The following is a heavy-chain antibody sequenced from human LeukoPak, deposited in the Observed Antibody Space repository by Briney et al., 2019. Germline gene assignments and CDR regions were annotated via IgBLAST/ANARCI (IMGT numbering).Heavy chain of an antibody. V-gene: IGHV1-18*01. CDR1: GYTFTSYG. D-gene: IGHD2-8*02. Sequence: GASVKVSCKASGYTFTSYGISWVRQAPGQGLEWMGWISAYNGNTNYAQKLQGRVTMTTDTSTSTAYMELRSLRSDDTAVYYCAREYCTGGVCFHYMDVRGKGTTVTVSS. J-gene: IGHJ6*03. CDR3: AREYCTGGVCFHYMDV. CDR2: ISAYNGNT.